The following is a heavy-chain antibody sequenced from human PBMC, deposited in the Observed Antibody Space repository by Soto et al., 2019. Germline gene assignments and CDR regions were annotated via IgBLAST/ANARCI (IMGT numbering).Heavy chain of an antibody. V-gene: IGHV1-3*01. D-gene: IGHD6-19*01. CDR1: GYTFTSYT. J-gene: IGHJ5*02. Sequence: VSCKASGYTFTSYTMHWVRQAPGQRLEWMGWITAGNGNTKYSQKFQGRVTITRDTSASTVYMELNSLTSEDTAVYYCARTAGPTPFDPWGQGTPVTVS. CDR3: ARTAGPTPFDP. CDR2: ITAGNGNT.